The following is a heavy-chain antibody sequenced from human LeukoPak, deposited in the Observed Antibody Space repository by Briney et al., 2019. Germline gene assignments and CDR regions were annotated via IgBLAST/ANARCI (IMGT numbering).Heavy chain of an antibody. CDR2: MNPNSGNT. D-gene: IGHD3-10*01. Sequence: PGASVKVSCKASGYTFTSYDINWVRQATGQGLEWMGWMNPNSGNTGYAQKFQGRVTMTRNTSISTAYMELSSLRSEDTAVYYCARSPMVRGLIVNWFDPWGQGTLVTVSS. CDR1: GYTFTSYD. J-gene: IGHJ5*02. CDR3: ARSPMVRGLIVNWFDP. V-gene: IGHV1-8*01.